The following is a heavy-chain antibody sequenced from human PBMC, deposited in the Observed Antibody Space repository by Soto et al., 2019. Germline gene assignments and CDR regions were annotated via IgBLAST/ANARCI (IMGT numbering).Heavy chain of an antibody. V-gene: IGHV3-33*01. CDR2: IWNDGSEK. J-gene: IGHJ6*02. CDR3: ARAEGMIIVVSLFMDV. D-gene: IGHD3-22*01. CDR1: GFTFSHHA. Sequence: QSGGSLRLSCAAYGFTFSHHAMHWVRQAPGKGLEWVAVIWNDGSEKYYADSVKGRFTISRDNSKNTVYLQMNSLRAEDTAVYYCARAEGMIIVVSLFMDVWGQGTTVTVSS.